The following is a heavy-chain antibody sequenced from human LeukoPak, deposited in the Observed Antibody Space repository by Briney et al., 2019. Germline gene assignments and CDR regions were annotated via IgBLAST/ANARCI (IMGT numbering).Heavy chain of an antibody. V-gene: IGHV4-61*02. CDR2: IYTSGST. CDR1: GGSISSGSYY. J-gene: IGHJ5*02. CDR3: AREAWELLGRGWFDL. D-gene: IGHD1-26*01. Sequence: SQTLSLTCTVSGGSISSGSYYWSWIRQPAGKGLEWIGRIYTSGSTNYNPSLKSRVTISVDTSKNQFSLKLSSVTAADTAVYYCAREAWELLGRGWFDLWGQGTLVTVSS.